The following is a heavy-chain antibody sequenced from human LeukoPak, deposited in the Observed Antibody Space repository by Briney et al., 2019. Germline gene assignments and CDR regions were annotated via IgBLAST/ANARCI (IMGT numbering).Heavy chain of an antibody. CDR3: GSDRHWNHGNFDY. CDR1: GYTITGYY. J-gene: IGHJ4*02. Sequence: ASVTVSCKAFGYTITGYYIHWVRQAPGQGLEWMGWINPNNGGTNSAQKFQGRVTMTRDTSIGTAYMELNRLTYDDTAVYYCGSDRHWNHGNFDYWGQGTLVTVSS. CDR2: INPNNGGT. D-gene: IGHD1-1*01. V-gene: IGHV1-2*02.